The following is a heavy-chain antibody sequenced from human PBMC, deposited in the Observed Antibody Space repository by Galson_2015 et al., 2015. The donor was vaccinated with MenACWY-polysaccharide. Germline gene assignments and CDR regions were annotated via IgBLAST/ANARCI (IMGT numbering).Heavy chain of an antibody. CDR1: GFSFGDYG. D-gene: IGHD3-22*01. CDR3: TRFSAYFHDCSVSFDAFDI. Sequence: ALRIGCAASGFSFGDYGMIWVRQAPGKGVEWISLIRSKAYGGTPESAASVKGRFTMSRDDSQRIAYSQKSSLNTEVTAVYYCTRFSAYFHDCSVSFDAFDICGQGTMVTVSS. J-gene: IGHJ3*02. CDR2: IRSKAYGGTP. V-gene: IGHV3-49*04.